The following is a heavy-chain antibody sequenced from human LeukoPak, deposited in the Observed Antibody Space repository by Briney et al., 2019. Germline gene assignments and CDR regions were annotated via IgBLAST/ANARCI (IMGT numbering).Heavy chain of an antibody. CDR2: INSDGSST. CDR1: GFTFSRYW. CDR3: ARTNSGGFDP. J-gene: IGHJ5*02. Sequence: GGSLRLSCAASGFTFSRYWMHWVRQAPGKGLVWVALINSDGSSTNYADSVKGRFTISRDNAKNTVYLQMNSLRAEDTAVYYCARTNSGGFDPWGQGTLVTVSS. V-gene: IGHV3-74*01. D-gene: IGHD2-21*01.